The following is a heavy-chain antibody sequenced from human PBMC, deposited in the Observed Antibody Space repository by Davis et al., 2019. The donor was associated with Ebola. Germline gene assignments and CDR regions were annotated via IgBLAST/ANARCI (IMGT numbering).Heavy chain of an antibody. CDR1: GGSISSGGYY. J-gene: IGHJ5*02. V-gene: IGHV4-31*03. CDR3: ARDGQDFGGDNNWFDP. CDR2: IYYNGNT. Sequence: PSETLSLTCTVSGGSISSGGYYWSWIRQHPGKGLEWIGYIYYNGNTLYNPSLKRRVIISVDTFKNQFFLKLSSVTAADTAVYYCARDGQDFGGDNNWFDPWGQGTLVTVSS. D-gene: IGHD3-3*01.